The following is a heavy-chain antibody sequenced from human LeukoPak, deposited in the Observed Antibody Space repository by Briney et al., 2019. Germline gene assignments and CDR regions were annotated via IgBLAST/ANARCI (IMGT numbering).Heavy chain of an antibody. CDR2: IIPILGIA. CDR3: ARDWGGLRFLEWSHKGYWFDP. CDR1: GGTFSSYT. J-gene: IGHJ5*02. Sequence: SVKVSCXASGGTFSSYTISWVRQAPGQGLEWMARIIPILGIANYAQKFQGRVTITADKSTSTAYMELSSLRSEDTAVYYCARDWGGLRFLEWSHKGYWFDPWGQGTLVTVSS. V-gene: IGHV1-69*04. D-gene: IGHD3-3*01.